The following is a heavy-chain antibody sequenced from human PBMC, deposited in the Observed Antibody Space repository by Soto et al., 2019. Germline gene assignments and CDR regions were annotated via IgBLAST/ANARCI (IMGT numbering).Heavy chain of an antibody. V-gene: IGHV4-31*03. CDR3: ARSASPFYYYYGMDV. CDR2: IYYSGST. CDR1: GGSISSGGYY. J-gene: IGHJ6*02. Sequence: SETLSLTCTVSGGSISSGGYYWSWIRQHPGKGLEWIGYIYYSGSTYYNPSLKSRVTISVDTSKNQFSLKLSSVTAADTAVYYCARSASPFYYYYGMDVWGQGTTVTVSS.